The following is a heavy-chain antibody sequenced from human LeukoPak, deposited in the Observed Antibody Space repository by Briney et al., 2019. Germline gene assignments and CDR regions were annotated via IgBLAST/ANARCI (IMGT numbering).Heavy chain of an antibody. Sequence: ASVKVSCKASGYTFTSYGISWVRQAPGQGLEWVGWINPKTGGTNYAQKFLDRVTMTTDMSISTAYMELIRLRSRDTAVYFCARGSSKYIFGYYMDVWGKGTTIIVSS. D-gene: IGHD4-11*01. CDR3: ARGSSKYIFGYYMDV. CDR1: GYTFTSYG. V-gene: IGHV1-2*02. J-gene: IGHJ6*03. CDR2: INPKTGGT.